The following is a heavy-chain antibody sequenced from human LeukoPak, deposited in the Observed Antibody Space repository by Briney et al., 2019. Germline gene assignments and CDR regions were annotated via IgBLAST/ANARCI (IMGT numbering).Heavy chain of an antibody. Sequence: PGGSLRLSCAASGFSFSSYSMNWVRQAPGKGLEWVSYISSSSSTIYYADSVKGRFTISRDNAKNSLYLQMNSLRAEDTAVYYCARARQGQWTGGFDYWGQGTLVTVSS. CDR1: GFSFSSYS. CDR2: ISSSSSTI. V-gene: IGHV3-48*01. D-gene: IGHD6-19*01. J-gene: IGHJ4*02. CDR3: ARARQGQWTGGFDY.